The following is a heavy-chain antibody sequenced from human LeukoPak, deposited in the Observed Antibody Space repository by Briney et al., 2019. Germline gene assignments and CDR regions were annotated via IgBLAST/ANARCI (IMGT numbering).Heavy chain of an antibody. D-gene: IGHD3-10*01. CDR1: GGSFSGYY. J-gene: IGHJ4*02. Sequence: PSETLSLTCAVYGGSFSGYYWSWIRQPPGKGLEWIGEINHSGSTNYNPSLKSRVTISVDTSKNQFSLKLSSVTAADTAVYYCARRPYYYGSGSYYNVFGFDYWGQGTLVTVSS. CDR3: ARRPYYYGSGSYYNVFGFDY. V-gene: IGHV4-34*01. CDR2: INHSGST.